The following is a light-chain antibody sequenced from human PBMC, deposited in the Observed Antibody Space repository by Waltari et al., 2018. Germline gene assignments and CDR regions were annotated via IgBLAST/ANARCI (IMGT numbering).Light chain of an antibody. J-gene: IGKJ4*01. CDR3: QQYDNLPLT. CDR1: QDITIK. Sequence: DIQMTQSPSSLSASVVARVTITCQASQDITIKLNWFKQKPGKAPQILIFDASNTQGAVPSRCSGRAYGTNLAFTITDLQPEDVGTYYCQQYDNLPLTFSGGTRVEIK. V-gene: IGKV1-33*01. CDR2: DAS.